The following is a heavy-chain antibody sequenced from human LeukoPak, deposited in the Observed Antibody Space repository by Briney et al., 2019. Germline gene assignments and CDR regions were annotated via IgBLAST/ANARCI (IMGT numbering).Heavy chain of an antibody. CDR3: ASSTVTTSGIAFDI. D-gene: IGHD4-17*01. CDR1: GGTFSSYA. J-gene: IGHJ3*02. CDR2: IIPILGIA. Sequence: SVKVSCKASGGTFSSYAISWVRQAPGQGLEWMGRIIPILGIANYAQKFQGRVTMTRDTSTSTVYMELSSLRSEDTAVYYCASSTVTTSGIAFDIWGQGTMVTVSS. V-gene: IGHV1-69*04.